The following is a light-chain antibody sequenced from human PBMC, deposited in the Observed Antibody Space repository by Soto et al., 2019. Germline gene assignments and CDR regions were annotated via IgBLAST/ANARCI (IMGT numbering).Light chain of an antibody. CDR1: QSLLNSNGYNY. J-gene: IGKJ1*01. CDR3: MQALQAPLT. V-gene: IGKV2-28*01. CDR2: LGS. Sequence: DIVMTQSPLSLPVTPGEPASISCRSSQSLLNSNGYNYLDWYLQKPGQSPQLLIYLGSSRASGVPDRFSGSGSGTDFTLPISRVEAEDVVFYYCMQALQAPLTFGQGTRVEIK.